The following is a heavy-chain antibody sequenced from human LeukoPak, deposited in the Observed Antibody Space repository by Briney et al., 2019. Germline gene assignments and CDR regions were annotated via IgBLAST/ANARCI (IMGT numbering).Heavy chain of an antibody. Sequence: GGSLRLSCAVSGFTFSGFWMSWSRQAPGKGLEWVASINSDGSEGYYADVVKGRFTISRDNAKNSLYLQMNSLRAEDTAVYYCARDRSSGWSYGMDVWGQGTTVTVSS. D-gene: IGHD6-19*01. V-gene: IGHV3-7*03. J-gene: IGHJ6*02. CDR1: GFTFSGFW. CDR2: INSDGSEG. CDR3: ARDRSSGWSYGMDV.